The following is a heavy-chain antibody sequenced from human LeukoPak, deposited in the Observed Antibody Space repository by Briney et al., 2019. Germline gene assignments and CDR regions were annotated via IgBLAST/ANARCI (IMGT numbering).Heavy chain of an antibody. CDR3: GLTVTYSYGMDV. CDR1: GYSFTAYW. J-gene: IGHJ6*02. V-gene: IGHV1-2*02. Sequence: ASVRVSCKPSGYSFTAYWIHWVRQAPGQGLEWLGWINPNSGGTNYVQKCQGRVTMPRDTSISTAYLELSRLRSDDTAVYYCGLTVTYSYGMDVWGQGTTVTVSS. D-gene: IGHD4-17*01. CDR2: INPNSGGT.